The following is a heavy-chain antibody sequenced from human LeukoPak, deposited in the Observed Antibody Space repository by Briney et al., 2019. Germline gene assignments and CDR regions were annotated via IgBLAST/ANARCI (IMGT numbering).Heavy chain of an antibody. D-gene: IGHD3-10*02. Sequence: ASVKVSCKASGYTFTSYYMHWVRQAPGQGLEWMGIINPSGGSTSYAQKFQGRVTTTRDTSTSTVYMELSSLRSEDTAVYYCARDLRVMFGEYGNWFDPWGQGTLVTVSS. V-gene: IGHV1-46*01. CDR3: ARDLRVMFGEYGNWFDP. CDR2: INPSGGST. J-gene: IGHJ5*02. CDR1: GYTFTSYY.